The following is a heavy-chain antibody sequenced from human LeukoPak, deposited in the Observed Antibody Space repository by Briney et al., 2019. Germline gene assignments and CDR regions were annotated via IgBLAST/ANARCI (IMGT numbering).Heavy chain of an antibody. CDR1: GFTFDDYA. J-gene: IGHJ4*02. D-gene: IGHD3-10*01. CDR3: AKDHGDTMVRGVMGN. V-gene: IGHV3-9*01. CDR2: ISWNSDFI. Sequence: GGSLRLSCAASGFTFDDYAMHWVRQAPGKGLEWVSGISWNSDFIAYADSVKGRFTISRDNAKNSLSLQMNSLRAEDTAFYYCAKDHGDTMVRGVMGNWGQGTLVTVSS.